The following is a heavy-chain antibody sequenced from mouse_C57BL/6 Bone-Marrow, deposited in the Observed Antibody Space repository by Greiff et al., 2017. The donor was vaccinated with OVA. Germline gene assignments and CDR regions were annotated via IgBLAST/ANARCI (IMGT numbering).Heavy chain of an antibody. D-gene: IGHD2-2*01. J-gene: IGHJ2*01. CDR1: GFNIKDDY. CDR3: TTKGYHDHYFDY. CDR2: IDPENGDT. V-gene: IGHV14-4*01. Sequence: EVQLQQSGAELVRPGASVKLSCTASGFNIKDDYMHWVKQRPEQGLEWIGWIDPENGDTEYASKFQGKATITADTSSNTAYLQLSSLTSEDTAVYYCTTKGYHDHYFDYWGQGTTLTVSS.